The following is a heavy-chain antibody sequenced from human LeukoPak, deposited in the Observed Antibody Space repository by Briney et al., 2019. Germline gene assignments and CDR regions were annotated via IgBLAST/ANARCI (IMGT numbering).Heavy chain of an antibody. Sequence: SETLSLTXAVSGYSIRSGYYWGWIRQPPGKGLEWIGSIYHSGSTYYNPSLKSRVTISVDTSKNQFSLKLSSVTAADTAVYYCARHINQQLGYYYYMDVWGKGTTVTVSS. CDR2: IYHSGST. CDR1: GYSIRSGYY. J-gene: IGHJ6*03. V-gene: IGHV4-38-2*01. CDR3: ARHINQQLGYYYYMDV. D-gene: IGHD6-13*01.